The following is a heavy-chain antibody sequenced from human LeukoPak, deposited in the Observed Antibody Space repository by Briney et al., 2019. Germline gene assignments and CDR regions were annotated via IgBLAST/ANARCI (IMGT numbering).Heavy chain of an antibody. CDR1: GLTFDDYG. Sequence: GGSLRLSCAASGLTFDDYGMSWVRQAPGKGLEWVSGLNWNGGVTGYADSVEGRFTISRDNAKNSQSLQMNSLRAEDTAVYYCAKDDDWGRYKHWGQGTLVTVSS. CDR2: LNWNGGVT. D-gene: IGHD3-16*01. V-gene: IGHV3-20*04. J-gene: IGHJ1*01. CDR3: AKDDDWGRYKH.